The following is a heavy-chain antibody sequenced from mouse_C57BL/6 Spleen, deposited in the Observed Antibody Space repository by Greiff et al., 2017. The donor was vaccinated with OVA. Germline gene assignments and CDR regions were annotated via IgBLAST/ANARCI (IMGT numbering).Heavy chain of an antibody. CDR2: IDPANGTA. V-gene: IGHV14-3*01. Sequence: VQLQQSVAELVRPGASVTLSCTASGFNIKNTYMHWVQQRPEQGLAWMGRIDPANGTAKYAPKFPGKATITADTSSNTAYLQRSSLKSEDTDIYYCAREGLYYGSNYFDDWGKGTTLTVSS. CDR3: AREGLYYGSNYFDD. CDR1: GFNIKNTY. J-gene: IGHJ2*01. D-gene: IGHD1-1*01.